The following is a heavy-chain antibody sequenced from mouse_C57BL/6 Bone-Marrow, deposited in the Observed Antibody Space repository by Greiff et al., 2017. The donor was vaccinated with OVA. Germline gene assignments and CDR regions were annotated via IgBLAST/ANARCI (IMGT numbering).Heavy chain of an antibody. D-gene: IGHD2-4*01. CDR3: TSYYDYECDIDD. J-gene: IGHJ1*03. CDR2: IYPGTSDT. CDR1: GYTFTSYW. V-gene: IGHV1-5*01. Sequence: EVQLQQSGTVLARPGASVKMSCKTSGYTFTSYWMHWVKQRPGQGLEWIGAIYPGTSDTSYNQKFKGKANLTAVTSASTAYMELSSLTNDDSAVDYCTSYYDYECDIDDWGTGTSVTVSS.